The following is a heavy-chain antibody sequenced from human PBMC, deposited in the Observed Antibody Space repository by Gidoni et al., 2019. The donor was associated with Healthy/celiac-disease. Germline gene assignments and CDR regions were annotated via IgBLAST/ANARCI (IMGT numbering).Heavy chain of an antibody. CDR2: ISAYNGNT. J-gene: IGHJ6*02. Sequence: QVQLVQSGAEVKKPGDSVKVSCNTSGYTFTSYGISWVRQAPGQGLEWMGWISAYNGNTNYAQKLQGRVTMTIDTSTSTAYMELRSLRSDDTAVYYCARDGGGATYYYYGMDVWGQGTTVTVSS. D-gene: IGHD1-26*01. CDR1: GYTFTSYG. V-gene: IGHV1-18*01. CDR3: ARDGGGATYYYYGMDV.